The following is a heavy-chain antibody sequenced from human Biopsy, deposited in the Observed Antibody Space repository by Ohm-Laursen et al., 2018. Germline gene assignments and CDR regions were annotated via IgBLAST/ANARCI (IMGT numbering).Heavy chain of an antibody. D-gene: IGHD5-24*01. Sequence: SDTLSLTWTVSGGSISGYYWTWIRQSPGQGLEWIGYIYYHNGSSSYNPSLKSRVTMSVDTSQNQFPLNLNSVTAADTAVYYCARDFRAGSGFLRSNNHYCGMDVWGTGTRVTVTS. V-gene: IGHV4-59*01. J-gene: IGHJ6*04. CDR1: GGSISGYY. CDR3: ARDFRAGSGFLRSNNHYCGMDV. CDR2: IYYHNGSS.